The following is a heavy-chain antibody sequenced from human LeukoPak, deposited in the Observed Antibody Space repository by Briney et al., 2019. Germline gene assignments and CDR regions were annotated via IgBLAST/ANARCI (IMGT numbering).Heavy chain of an antibody. CDR3: ARSPFVGGVGATSWYFDL. J-gene: IGHJ2*01. Sequence: SETLSLTCTVSGASITSYYWTWIRQPPGKELEWIGNIYTSADINFNPSLKSRVTISLDASKRQFSLKLNSVSAADTAIYYCARSPFVGGVGATSWYFDLWGRGALVTVPS. V-gene: IGHV4-4*09. D-gene: IGHD1-26*01. CDR2: IYTSADI. CDR1: GASITSYY.